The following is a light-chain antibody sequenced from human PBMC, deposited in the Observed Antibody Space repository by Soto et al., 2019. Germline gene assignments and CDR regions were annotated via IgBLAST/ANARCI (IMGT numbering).Light chain of an antibody. CDR1: QSVSSSY. Sequence: EIVMTQSPATLSVSPGERATLSCRASQSVSSSYLAWYQQKPGQAPRLLIYGASSRATGIPDRFSGSGSGTDFTLTISRLEPEDFAVYYCQQYGSSGAYTFGQGTKVDIK. V-gene: IGKV3-20*01. CDR2: GAS. CDR3: QQYGSSGAYT. J-gene: IGKJ2*01.